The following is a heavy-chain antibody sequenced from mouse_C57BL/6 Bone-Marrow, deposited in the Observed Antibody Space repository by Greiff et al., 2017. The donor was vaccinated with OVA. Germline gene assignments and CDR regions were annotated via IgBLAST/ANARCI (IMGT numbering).Heavy chain of an antibody. V-gene: IGHV1-61*01. J-gene: IGHJ4*01. CDR3: ARWDGYYHYYAMDY. D-gene: IGHD2-3*01. Sequence: QVQLQQPGAELVRPGSSVKLSCKASGYTFTSYWMDWVKQRPGQGLEWIGNIYPSDSETHYNQKFKDKATLTVDKSSSTAYMQLSSLTSEDSAVYYCARWDGYYHYYAMDYWGQGTSVTVSS. CDR2: IYPSDSET. CDR1: GYTFTSYW.